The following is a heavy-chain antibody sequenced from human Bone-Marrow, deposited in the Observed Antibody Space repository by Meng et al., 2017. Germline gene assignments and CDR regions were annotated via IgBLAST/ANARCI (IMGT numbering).Heavy chain of an antibody. D-gene: IGHD3-22*01. CDR3: ARGPPTYYYDSSGYYWADYFDY. Sequence: ASVKVSYKASGYTFTSYAMNWVRQAPGQGLEWMGWINTNTGNPTYAQGFTGRFVFSLDTSVSTAYLQISSLKAEDTAVYYCARGPPTYYYDSSGYYWADYFDYWGQGTLVTVSS. J-gene: IGHJ4*02. V-gene: IGHV7-4-1*02. CDR1: GYTFTSYA. CDR2: INTNTGNP.